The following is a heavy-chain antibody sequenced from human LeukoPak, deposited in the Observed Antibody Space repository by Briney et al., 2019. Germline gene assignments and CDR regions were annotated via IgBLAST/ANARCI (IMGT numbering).Heavy chain of an antibody. J-gene: IGHJ6*02. CDR3: ARVGSYYDMDV. V-gene: IGHV3-53*01. D-gene: IGHD3-10*01. CDR1: GFTVSSKC. Sequence: PPGGSLRLSCAASGFTVSSKCMNWVRQAPGKGLEWVSVIESGGSTYYADSVKGRFTVSRDNFQNTLYLQMNSLRAEDTAVYYCARVGSYYDMDVWGQGTTVTVSS. CDR2: IESGGST.